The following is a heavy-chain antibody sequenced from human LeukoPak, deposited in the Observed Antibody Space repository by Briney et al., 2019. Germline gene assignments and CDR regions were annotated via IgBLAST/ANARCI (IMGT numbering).Heavy chain of an antibody. CDR3: TREPPTVSYDYHYYMDV. V-gene: IGHV3-73*01. J-gene: IGHJ6*03. CDR2: IRSRANSYAT. D-gene: IGHD4-11*01. Sequence: GGSLRLSCAASGFTFSGSAMLWVRQASGKGLDWVGRIRSRANSYATAYGAPVKGRFTISIDDSKNTAYLQMDSLETEDTAVYYCTREPPTVSYDYHYYMDVWGKGTTVTVSS. CDR1: GFTFSGSA.